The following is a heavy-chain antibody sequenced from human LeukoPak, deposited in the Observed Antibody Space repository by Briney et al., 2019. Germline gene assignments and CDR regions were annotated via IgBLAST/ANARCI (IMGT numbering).Heavy chain of an antibody. CDR3: ARADRIAAAGGFWFDP. CDR2: INHSGST. Sequence: SETLSLTCAVYGGSFSGYYWSWIRQPPGKGLEWIGEINHSGSTNYNPSLKSRVTISVDTSKNQFSLKLSSVTAADTAVYYCARADRIAAAGGFWFDPWGQGTLVTVSS. D-gene: IGHD6-13*01. J-gene: IGHJ5*02. CDR1: GGSFSGYY. V-gene: IGHV4-34*01.